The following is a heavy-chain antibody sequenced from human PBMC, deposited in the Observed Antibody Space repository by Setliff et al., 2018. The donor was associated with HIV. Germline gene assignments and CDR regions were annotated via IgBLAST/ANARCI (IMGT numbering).Heavy chain of an antibody. D-gene: IGHD6-19*01. Sequence: PWETLSLTCTVSGGSTDSGSYYWAWIRQPPGKGLEWIGSMYYTGSTYYNPSLKSRVTISIDTSKNQFSLKLNSVTAADTAMYYCARDGGSSGWYFVLGYSGYWGPGTLVTVSS. CDR3: ARDGGSSGWYFVLGYSGY. CDR2: MYYTGST. V-gene: IGHV4-39*02. J-gene: IGHJ4*02. CDR1: GGSTDSGSYY.